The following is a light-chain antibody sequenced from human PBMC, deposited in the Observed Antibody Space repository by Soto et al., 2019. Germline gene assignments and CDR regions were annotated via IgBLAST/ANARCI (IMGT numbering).Light chain of an antibody. CDR2: DAS. V-gene: IGKV3-11*01. CDR1: QSVSSY. Sequence: EIVLTQSPATLSLSPGERATLSCRASQSVSSYLAWYHQKPGQAPRLLIYDASNRATGIPARFSGSGSGTDFTLTISSLEPEDFAVDYCQQRSNGPPITFGQGTRLEIK. CDR3: QQRSNGPPIT. J-gene: IGKJ5*01.